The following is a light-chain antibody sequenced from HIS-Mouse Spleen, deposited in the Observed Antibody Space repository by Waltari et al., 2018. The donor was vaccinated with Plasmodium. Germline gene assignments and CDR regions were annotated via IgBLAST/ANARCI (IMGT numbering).Light chain of an antibody. CDR1: SSDVGGYNY. V-gene: IGLV2-14*03. CDR3: SSYTSSSTLV. J-gene: IGLJ2*01. CDR2: DVS. Sequence: QSALTQPASVSGSPGQSITISCTGTSSDVGGYNYVSWYQQHPGKAPKLMIYDVSNLSAGVSNRFSGSKSGNTASRTISGLQAEDEADYYCSSYTSSSTLVFGGGTKLTVL.